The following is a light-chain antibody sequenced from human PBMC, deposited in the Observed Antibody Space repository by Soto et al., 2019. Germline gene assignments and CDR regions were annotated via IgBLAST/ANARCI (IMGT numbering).Light chain of an antibody. V-gene: IGKV3-20*01. J-gene: IGKJ2*01. CDR2: GAS. Sequence: EIVLTQSPGTLSLSPGERATLSCRASQSVSISYLAWYQQKPGQAPRLLIYGASSRATGIPDRFSGSGSGTDFTLTISRLEHADFAVYYCQQYGSSSLYTFGQGTKLEIK. CDR1: QSVSISY. CDR3: QQYGSSSLYT.